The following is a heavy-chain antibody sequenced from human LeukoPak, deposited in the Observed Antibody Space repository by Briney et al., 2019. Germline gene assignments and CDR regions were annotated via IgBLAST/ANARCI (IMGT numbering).Heavy chain of an antibody. J-gene: IGHJ1*01. CDR1: GGSIRSYY. V-gene: IGHV4-59*01. D-gene: IGHD6-13*01. Sequence: SETLSLTCTVSGGSIRSYYWSWIRPPPGKGLERIGYIYYSRTTNYNPSLKSRVTISVDTSKNQFSLKLISVTAADTAVYYCARGPPYSSSWSRAEYFQHWGQGALVTVSS. CDR3: ARGPPYSSSWSRAEYFQH. CDR2: IYYSRTT.